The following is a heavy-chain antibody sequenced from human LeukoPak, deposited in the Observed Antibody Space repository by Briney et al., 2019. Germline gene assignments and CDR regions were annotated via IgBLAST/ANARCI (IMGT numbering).Heavy chain of an antibody. CDR1: GFTFSSYA. CDR2: ISGSGGST. CDR3: AKSPTYYFDSSAKRYFDL. Sequence: GGSLRLSCAASGFTFSSYAMSWVRQAPGKGLEWVSAISGSGGSTYYADSVKGRFTISRDNSKNTLFLQLTSLGAEDTAVYYCAKSPTYYFDSSAKRYFDLWGRGTLVTVSS. J-gene: IGHJ2*01. D-gene: IGHD3-22*01. V-gene: IGHV3-23*01.